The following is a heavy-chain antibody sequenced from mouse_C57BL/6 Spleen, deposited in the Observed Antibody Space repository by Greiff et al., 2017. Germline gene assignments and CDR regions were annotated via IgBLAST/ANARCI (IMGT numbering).Heavy chain of an antibody. CDR3: ARDYDYPAWFAY. J-gene: IGHJ3*01. Sequence: QVQLQQPGAELVRPGSSVKLSCKASGYTFTSYWMHWVKQRPIQGLELIGNIDPSDSETHYNQKFKDKATLTVDKSSSTAYMQRSSLTSEDSAVYYCARDYDYPAWFAYWGQGTLVTVSA. CDR2: IDPSDSET. CDR1: GYTFTSYW. V-gene: IGHV1-52*01. D-gene: IGHD2-4*01.